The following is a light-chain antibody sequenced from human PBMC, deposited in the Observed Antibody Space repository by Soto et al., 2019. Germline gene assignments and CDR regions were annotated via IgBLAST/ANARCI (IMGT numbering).Light chain of an antibody. Sequence: QSVLTQPPSVSGAPGQRVTISCTGSSSNIGAGYDVHWYQQLPGTAPKLLIYGNSNRPSGVPDRFSGSKSGTSASLAITGLQAEDEADYDCQSYDSSLSGYVFGTGTKPTVL. J-gene: IGLJ1*01. V-gene: IGLV1-40*01. CDR3: QSYDSSLSGYV. CDR1: SSNIGAGYD. CDR2: GNS.